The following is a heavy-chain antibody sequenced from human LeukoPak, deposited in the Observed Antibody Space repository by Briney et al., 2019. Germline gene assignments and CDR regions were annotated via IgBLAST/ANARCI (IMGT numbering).Heavy chain of an antibody. J-gene: IGHJ4*02. Sequence: ASVKVSCKASGYTFTNYYMHWVRQAPGQGLEWMGIINASGGSTSYAQKFQGRVTMTRDTSTSTVYMELSSLRSEDTAVYYCAWHRSSGWYSPAFDYWGQGTLVTVSS. D-gene: IGHD6-19*01. V-gene: IGHV1-46*01. CDR2: INASGGST. CDR3: AWHRSSGWYSPAFDY. CDR1: GYTFTNYY.